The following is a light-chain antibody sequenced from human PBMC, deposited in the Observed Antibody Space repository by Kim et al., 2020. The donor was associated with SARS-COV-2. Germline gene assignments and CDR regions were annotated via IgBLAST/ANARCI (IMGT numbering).Light chain of an antibody. J-gene: IGLJ3*02. Sequence: SYELTQPPSVSVAPGETATITCGGHNIGSQSVRWYQQRPGQAPVMVIFYDTDRPSGISERISGSNSGSTATLTISRVEAGDEADYYCQVLDRRNDQRVFGGGTQLTVL. CDR2: YDT. V-gene: IGLV3-21*04. CDR3: QVLDRRNDQRV. CDR1: NIGSQS.